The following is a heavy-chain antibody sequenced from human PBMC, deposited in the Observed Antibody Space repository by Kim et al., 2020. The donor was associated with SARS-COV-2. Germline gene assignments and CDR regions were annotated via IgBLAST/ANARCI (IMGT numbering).Heavy chain of an antibody. D-gene: IGHD3-10*01. Sequence: ASVKVSCKASGYSFTTYVINWGRQAPGQGLEWMGRIAAYNGDRNYAPKVQGRVSMTIDTTTDTAYMELRSLRSDDTAIYYCARGVFDDYYYMDVWGQGTT. J-gene: IGHJ6*03. CDR2: IAAYNGDR. CDR3: ARGVFDDYYYMDV. V-gene: IGHV1-18*01. CDR1: GYSFTTYV.